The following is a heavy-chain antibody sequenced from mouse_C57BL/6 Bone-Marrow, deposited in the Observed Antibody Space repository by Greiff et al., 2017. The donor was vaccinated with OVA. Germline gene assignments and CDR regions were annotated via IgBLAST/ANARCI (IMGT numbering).Heavy chain of an antibody. V-gene: IGHV5-17*01. D-gene: IGHD1-1*01. Sequence: EVHLVESGGGLVKPGGSLKLSCAASGFTFSDYGMHWVRQAPEKGLEWVAYISSGSSTIYYADTVKGRFTISRDNAKNTLFLQMTSLRSEDTAMYYCARVERQLRYFDVWGTGTTVTVSS. J-gene: IGHJ1*03. CDR2: ISSGSSTI. CDR3: ARVERQLRYFDV. CDR1: GFTFSDYG.